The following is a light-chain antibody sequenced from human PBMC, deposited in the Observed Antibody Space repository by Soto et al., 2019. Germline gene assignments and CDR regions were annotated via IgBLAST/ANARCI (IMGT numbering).Light chain of an antibody. V-gene: IGKV3-20*01. J-gene: IGKJ1*01. Sequence: EIVLTQSPGTLSLSPGERATLSCRASQSVSSSYLAWYQQKPGQAPRLLIYDESTRATGIPDRFSGSGSGTDFTLTISRLEPEDFAVYYCQQYSSLWTFGQGTKVDIK. CDR3: QQYSSLWT. CDR1: QSVSSSY. CDR2: DES.